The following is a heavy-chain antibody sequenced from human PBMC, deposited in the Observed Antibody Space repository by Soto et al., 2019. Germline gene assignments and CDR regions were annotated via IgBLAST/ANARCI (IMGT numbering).Heavy chain of an antibody. CDR2: INHSGST. CDR1: GGSFSGYY. D-gene: IGHD2-15*01. V-gene: IGHV4-34*01. Sequence: QVQLQQWGAGLLKPSETLSLTCAVYGGSFSGYYWSWIRQPPGKGLEWIGEINHSGSTNYNPSLKSRVTISVDTSKNQFSLKLSSVTAADTAVYYCARAVNRRYCSGGSCYSAHYYYGMDVWGQGTTVTVSS. J-gene: IGHJ6*02. CDR3: ARAVNRRYCSGGSCYSAHYYYGMDV.